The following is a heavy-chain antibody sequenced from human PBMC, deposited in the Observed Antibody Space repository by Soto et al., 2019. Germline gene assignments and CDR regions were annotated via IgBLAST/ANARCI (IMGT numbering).Heavy chain of an antibody. Sequence: SETLSLTCTVSGGSINSGDYYWTWVRQPPGKGLEWIGYIYYDGNSQHNPSLKSRVTMSIDTSRNQFSLNLSSVTAADTAVYYCARDRRWLPRGPNNWLDLWGQGTQVTVSS. J-gene: IGHJ5*02. CDR3: ARDRRWLPRGPNNWLDL. D-gene: IGHD5-12*01. CDR1: GGSINSGDYY. V-gene: IGHV4-30-4*01. CDR2: IYYDGNS.